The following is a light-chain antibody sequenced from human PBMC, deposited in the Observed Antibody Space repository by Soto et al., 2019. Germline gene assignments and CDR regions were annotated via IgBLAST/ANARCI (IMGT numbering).Light chain of an antibody. CDR3: GALGGG. CDR2: DVN. CDR1: SSDVGAYNY. V-gene: IGLV2-8*01. J-gene: IGLJ3*02. Sequence: QSALTQPPSASGSPGQSVTISCTGTSSDVGAYNYVSWYQQHPGKAPKLMIYDVNKRPSGVPDRFSGSKSGNTASLTVSGLQPEDEADYYCGALGGGFGGGTKLTVL.